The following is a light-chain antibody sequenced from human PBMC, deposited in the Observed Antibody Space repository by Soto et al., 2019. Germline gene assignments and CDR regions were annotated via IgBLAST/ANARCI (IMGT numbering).Light chain of an antibody. Sequence: VLTQSPGTLCLSPGESATLSCRASQTVTRNFLAWYQQKPGQAPRLLIYDASDRAPGIPDRFSGSGSETNFTLTISRLEPEDFAVYFCHQYGSTPPITFGQGNDWRL. J-gene: IGKJ5*01. V-gene: IGKV3-20*01. CDR2: DAS. CDR1: QTVTRNF. CDR3: HQYGSTPPIT.